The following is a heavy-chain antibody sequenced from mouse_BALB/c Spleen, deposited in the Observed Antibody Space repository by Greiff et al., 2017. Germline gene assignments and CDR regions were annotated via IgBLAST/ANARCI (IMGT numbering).Heavy chain of an antibody. CDR2: ISSGGSYT. CDR3: ARHELRPFDY. J-gene: IGHJ2*01. CDR1: GFTFSSYG. D-gene: IGHD1-2*01. Sequence: DVHLVESGGDLVKPGGSLKLSCAASGFTFSSYGMSWVRQTPDKRLEWVATISSGGSYTYYPDSVKGRFTISRDNAKNTLYLQMSSLKSEDTAMYYCARHELRPFDYWGQGTTLTVSS. V-gene: IGHV5-6*01.